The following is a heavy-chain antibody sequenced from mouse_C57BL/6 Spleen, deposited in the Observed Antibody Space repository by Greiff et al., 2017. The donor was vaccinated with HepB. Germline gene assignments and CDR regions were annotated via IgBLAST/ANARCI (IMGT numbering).Heavy chain of an antibody. D-gene: IGHD1-1*01. J-gene: IGHJ1*03. CDR3: TRSGPIYYCGSRDWYFDV. V-gene: IGHV1-15*01. CDR1: GYTFTDYE. CDR2: IDPETGGT. Sequence: QVQLKESGAELVRPGASVTLSCKASGYTFTDYEMHWVKQTPVHGLEWIGAIDPETGGTDYNQKFKGKAILTADKSSSTAYMELRSLTSEDSAVYYCTRSGPIYYCGSRDWYFDVWGTGTTVTVSS.